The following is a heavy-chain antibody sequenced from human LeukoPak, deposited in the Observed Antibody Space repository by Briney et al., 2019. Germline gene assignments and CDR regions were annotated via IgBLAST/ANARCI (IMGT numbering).Heavy chain of an antibody. CDR3: ARGAGYSSSWYTTDFDY. CDR1: GYTFTGYY. V-gene: IGHV1-2*02. Sequence: ASVKVSCKASGYTFTGYYMHWVRQAPGQGLEWMGWINPNSGGTNYAQKFQGRVTMTRDTSISTAYMELSRLRSDDTAVYYCARGAGYSSSWYTTDFDYWGQGTLVTVSS. D-gene: IGHD6-13*01. J-gene: IGHJ4*02. CDR2: INPNSGGT.